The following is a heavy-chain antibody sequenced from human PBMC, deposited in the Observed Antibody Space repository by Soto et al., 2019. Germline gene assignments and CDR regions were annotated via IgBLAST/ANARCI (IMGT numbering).Heavy chain of an antibody. CDR3: ARTSIAARPPAYYYYYYGMDV. CDR1: GGSISSGDYY. D-gene: IGHD6-6*01. Sequence: SETLSLTCTVSGGSISSGDYYWSWIRQPPGKGLEWIGYIYYSGSTYYNPSLKSRVTISVDTSKNQFSLKLSSVTAADTAVYYCARTSIAARPPAYYYYYYGMDVWGQGTTVTVSS. V-gene: IGHV4-30-4*02. J-gene: IGHJ6*02. CDR2: IYYSGST.